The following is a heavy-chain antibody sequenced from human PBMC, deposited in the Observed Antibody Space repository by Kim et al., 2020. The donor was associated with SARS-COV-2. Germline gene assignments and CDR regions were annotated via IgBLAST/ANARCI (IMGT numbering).Heavy chain of an antibody. CDR3: AKPNWNPRGDRLAP. CDR2: ISGFADGT. CDR1: GFTFSRSS. Sequence: GGSLRLSCAASGFTFSRSSMYWVRQAPGKGLEWVSSISGFADGTYYADSVKGRCSITSDNSKNTLYLQMHSIRLKATAIYYCAKPNWNPRGDRLAPWARG. V-gene: IGHV3-23*01. D-gene: IGHD1-20*01. J-gene: IGHJ5*02.